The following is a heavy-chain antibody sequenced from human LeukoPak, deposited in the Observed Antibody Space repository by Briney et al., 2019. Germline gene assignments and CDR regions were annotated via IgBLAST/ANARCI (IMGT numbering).Heavy chain of an antibody. CDR3: ARVAYYYYYYGMDV. CDR2: INHSGST. J-gene: IGHJ6*02. Sequence: SETLSLTCDVYGGSFSGYYWSWIRQPPGKGLEWIGEINHSGSTNYNPSLKSRVTIPVDTSKNQFSLKLSSVTAADTAVYYCARVAYYYYYYGMDVWGQGTTVTVSS. CDR1: GGSFSGYY. V-gene: IGHV4-34*01.